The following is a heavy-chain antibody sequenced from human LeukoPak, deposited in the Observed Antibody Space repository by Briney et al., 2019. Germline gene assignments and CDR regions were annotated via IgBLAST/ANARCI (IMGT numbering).Heavy chain of an antibody. V-gene: IGHV3-7*01. Sequence: GGYLRLSWAASGFTFSSYWMSWVRQAPGKGLEWVANIKQDGSEKYYVDSVKGRFTISRDNAKNSLYLQMNSLRAEDTAVYYCARATITPTYYDFWSGYYTRYYFDYWGQGTLVTVSS. J-gene: IGHJ4*02. D-gene: IGHD3-3*01. CDR1: GFTFSSYW. CDR2: IKQDGSEK. CDR3: ARATITPTYYDFWSGYYTRYYFDY.